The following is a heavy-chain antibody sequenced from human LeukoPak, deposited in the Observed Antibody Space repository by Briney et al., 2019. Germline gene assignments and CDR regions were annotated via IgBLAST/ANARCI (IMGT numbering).Heavy chain of an antibody. D-gene: IGHD3/OR15-3a*01. CDR2: ISWNSGSI. CDR3: AKDIGLNWTPDNWFDP. Sequence: PGRSLRLSCAASGFTFDDYAMHWVRQAPGKGLEWVSGISWNSGSIGYADSVRGRFTISRDNAKNSLYLQMNSLRAEDTALYYCAKDIGLNWTPDNWFDPWGRGTLVTVSS. CDR1: GFTFDDYA. V-gene: IGHV3-9*01. J-gene: IGHJ5*02.